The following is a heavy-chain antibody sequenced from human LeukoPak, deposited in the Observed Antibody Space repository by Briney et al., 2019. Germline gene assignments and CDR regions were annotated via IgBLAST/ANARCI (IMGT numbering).Heavy chain of an antibody. CDR1: GFTFSSYW. D-gene: IGHD3-3*01. V-gene: IGHV3-74*01. CDR3: ARANTRVLRFLEWFEKDDY. J-gene: IGHJ4*02. CDR2: INSDGSST. Sequence: PGGSLRLSCAASGFTFSSYWMHWVRQAPGKGLVWVSRINSDGSSTSYADSVKGRFTISRDNAKNTLYLQMNILRAEDTAVYYCARANTRVLRFLEWFEKDDYWGQGTLVTVSS.